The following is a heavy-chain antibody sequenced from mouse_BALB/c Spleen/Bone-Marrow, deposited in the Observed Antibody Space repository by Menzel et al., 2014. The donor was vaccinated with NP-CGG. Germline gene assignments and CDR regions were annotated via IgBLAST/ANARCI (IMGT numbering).Heavy chain of an antibody. D-gene: IGHD2-14*01. Sequence: VQLQQSGGGLVQPGESLKLSCESNEYEFPSHDMSWVRKTPEKRLELVAAINSDGGSTYYPDTMERRFIISRDNTKXTLYLQMSSLRSEDTALYYCARHNYRYDDYAMDYWGQGTSVTVSS. V-gene: IGHV5-2*01. CDR3: ARHNYRYDDYAMDY. CDR2: INSDGGST. CDR1: EYEFPSHD. J-gene: IGHJ4*01.